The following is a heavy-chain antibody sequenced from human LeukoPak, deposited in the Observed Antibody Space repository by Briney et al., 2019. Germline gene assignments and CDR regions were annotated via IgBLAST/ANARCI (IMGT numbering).Heavy chain of an antibody. D-gene: IGHD3-10*01. CDR1: RFTFSKYW. J-gene: IGHJ6*03. CDR3: AKDRSGSYIRDYYYYMDV. CDR2: IKQDGSEQ. V-gene: IGHV3-7*01. Sequence: PGGSLRLSCEASRFTFSKYWMSWVRQAPGKGLEWVANIKQDGSEQNYVDSVKGRFTISRDNAKNSLYLRMDSLRAEDTAVYYCAKDRSGSYIRDYYYYMDVWGKGTTVTVSS.